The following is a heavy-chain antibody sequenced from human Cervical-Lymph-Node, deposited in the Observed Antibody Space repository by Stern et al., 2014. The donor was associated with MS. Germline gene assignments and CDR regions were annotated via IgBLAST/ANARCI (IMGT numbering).Heavy chain of an antibody. D-gene: IGHD2-15*01. Sequence: LVQCGAEVKNPGAPVKVSCKASGSTFTRYGISWVGQAPGQGLGWMGWISAYNGNTNYAQKLQGRVTMTTDTSTSTAYMELRSLRSDDTAVYYCARGLLGSENAFDIWGQGTMVTVSS. CDR1: GSTFTRYG. CDR3: ARGLLGSENAFDI. J-gene: IGHJ3*02. CDR2: ISAYNGNT. V-gene: IGHV1-18*01.